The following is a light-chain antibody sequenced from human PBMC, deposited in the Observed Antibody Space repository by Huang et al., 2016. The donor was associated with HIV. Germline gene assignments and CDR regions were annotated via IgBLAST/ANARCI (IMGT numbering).Light chain of an antibody. J-gene: IGKJ5*01. Sequence: DIQMTQSPSSLSASVGDSVTTTCRASQDIDNYLAWYQQKPGKVTKLLIFAASALKSGVPPRFSGSGSGTHFSLNISSRQPEDVATYYCQKYNSAPITFGQGTRLEI. CDR1: QDIDNY. CDR2: AAS. V-gene: IGKV1-27*01. CDR3: QKYNSAPIT.